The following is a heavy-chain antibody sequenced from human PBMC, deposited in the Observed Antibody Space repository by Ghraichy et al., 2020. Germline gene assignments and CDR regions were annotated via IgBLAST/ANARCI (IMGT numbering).Heavy chain of an antibody. J-gene: IGHJ6*02. D-gene: IGHD3-3*01. Sequence: ASVKVSCKASGSTFTAYYMHWVRQAPGHGLEWMGRIDPNSGGTKYVQKFQGRVTMSRDTSIDTVYMEMNRLNSDDTAVYYCARDFFSSVTSPNYYYGMDVWGQGTTVTVSS. CDR2: IDPNSGGT. V-gene: IGHV1-2*06. CDR1: GSTFTAYY. CDR3: ARDFFSSVTSPNYYYGMDV.